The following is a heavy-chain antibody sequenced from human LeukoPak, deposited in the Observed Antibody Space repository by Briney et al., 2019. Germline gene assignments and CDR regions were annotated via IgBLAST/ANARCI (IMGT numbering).Heavy chain of an antibody. J-gene: IGHJ4*02. CDR1: GYTFTSYG. V-gene: IGHV1-18*01. CDR3: ARVADSSGSYYFDY. CDR2: ISAYNGNT. D-gene: IGHD3-22*01. Sequence: ASVNVSCKASGYTFTSYGITWVRQAPGQGLEWTGWISAYNGNTNYAQKLQGRVTMTTDTSTSTAYMELRSLRSDDTAVYYCARVADSSGSYYFDYWGQGTLVTVSS.